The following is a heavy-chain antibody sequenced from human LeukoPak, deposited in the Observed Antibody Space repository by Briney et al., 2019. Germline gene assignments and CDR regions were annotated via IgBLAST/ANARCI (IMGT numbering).Heavy chain of an antibody. CDR2: IEHDGSEK. D-gene: IGHD1-26*01. Sequence: PGGSLRLSCAAPGFTFSDYWMSWVSQAPGKGVEWVDNIEHDGSEKYYVDSVKGRFTISRDNAENSLYLQMNSLRPEDTAVYYCASGMVELDYWGEGTLVTVSS. V-gene: IGHV3-7*01. J-gene: IGHJ4*02. CDR1: GFTFSDYW. CDR3: ASGMVELDY.